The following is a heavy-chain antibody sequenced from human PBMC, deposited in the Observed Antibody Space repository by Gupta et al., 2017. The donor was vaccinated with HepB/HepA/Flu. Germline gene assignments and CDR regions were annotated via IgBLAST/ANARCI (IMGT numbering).Heavy chain of an antibody. D-gene: IGHD3-3*01. CDR3: SRESFNFWSGFYTMAFNI. V-gene: IGHV4-4*07. Sequence: VQLQASGPGLVRPSETLSPTGTVSGDSLSTYYWSWIRQPAGKGLEWIGRISATGSTNYNPSLKSRVTLSMDTSKNQFSLNLSAVTAADTAIYYCSRESFNFWSGFYTMAFNIWGQGTMVTVSS. CDR2: ISATGST. CDR1: GDSLSTYY. J-gene: IGHJ3*02.